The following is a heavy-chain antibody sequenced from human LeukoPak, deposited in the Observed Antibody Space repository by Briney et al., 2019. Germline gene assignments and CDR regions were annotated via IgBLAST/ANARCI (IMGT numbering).Heavy chain of an antibody. Sequence: ASVKVSCKASGYTFTSYDINWVRQATGQGLEWMGWMNPNSGKIGYAQKFQGRVTITRNTSINTAYTEVSSLKSEDTAAYYCARDVGYSSSSLGIPLDYWGQGTLVTVSS. D-gene: IGHD6-6*01. CDR1: GYTFTSYD. V-gene: IGHV1-8*03. CDR3: ARDVGYSSSSLGIPLDY. CDR2: MNPNSGKI. J-gene: IGHJ4*02.